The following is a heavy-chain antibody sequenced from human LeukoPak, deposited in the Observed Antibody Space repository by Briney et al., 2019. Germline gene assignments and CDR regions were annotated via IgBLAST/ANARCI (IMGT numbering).Heavy chain of an antibody. Sequence: PGGSLRLSCAASGFTFSSYEMNWVRQAPGKGLEGVSYISSSGSTIYYADSVKGRFTISRDNAKNSLYLQMNSLRAEDTAVYYCAREGGGLGAAFDYWGQGTLVTVSS. CDR1: GFTFSSYE. V-gene: IGHV3-48*03. J-gene: IGHJ4*02. D-gene: IGHD6-13*01. CDR2: ISSSGSTI. CDR3: AREGGGLGAAFDY.